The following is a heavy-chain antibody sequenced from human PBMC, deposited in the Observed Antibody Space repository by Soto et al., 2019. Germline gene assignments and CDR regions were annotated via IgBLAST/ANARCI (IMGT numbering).Heavy chain of an antibody. J-gene: IGHJ3*02. CDR1: GYTFTSYA. V-gene: IGHV1-3*05. CDR2: INAGNGNT. Sequence: QVQLVQSGAEEKKPGASVKVSCKASGYTFTSYAMDWVRQAPGQRLEWMGWINAGNGNTKYSQKFQGRVTITRDTSASTAYMELSSLRSEDTAVYYCARDLTGYCTNGVCLGDAFDIWGQGTMVTVSS. CDR3: ARDLTGYCTNGVCLGDAFDI. D-gene: IGHD2-8*01.